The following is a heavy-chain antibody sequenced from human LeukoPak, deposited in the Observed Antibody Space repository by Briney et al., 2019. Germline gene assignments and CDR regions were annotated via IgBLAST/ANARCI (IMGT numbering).Heavy chain of an antibody. Sequence: PSETLSLTCTVSGGSISSYYWSWIRQPAGKGLEWIGRIYTSGSTNYNPSLKSRVTMSVDTSKNQFSLKLSSVTAADTAVYYYARGPPPYIAAAGTNNCCYYMDVWGKGTTVTISS. J-gene: IGHJ6*03. CDR2: IYTSGST. CDR3: ARGPPPYIAAAGTNNCCYYMDV. CDR1: GGSISSYY. D-gene: IGHD6-13*01. V-gene: IGHV4-4*07.